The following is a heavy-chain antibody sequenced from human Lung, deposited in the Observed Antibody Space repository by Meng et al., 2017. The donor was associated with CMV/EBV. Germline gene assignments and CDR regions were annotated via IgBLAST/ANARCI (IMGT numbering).Heavy chain of an antibody. CDR3: ARVVGYQTPSDDRGYYYGMDV. CDR1: GYTFTGYY. V-gene: IGHV1-2*02. Sequence: ASVKVSCKASGYTFTGYYMHWVRQAPGQGLEWMGWINPNSGGTNYAQKFQGRVTMTRDTSISTAYMELSRLRSDDTAVYYCARVVGYQTPSDDRGYYYGMDVWGQGTTVTVSS. J-gene: IGHJ6*02. CDR2: INPNSGGT. D-gene: IGHD2-2*01.